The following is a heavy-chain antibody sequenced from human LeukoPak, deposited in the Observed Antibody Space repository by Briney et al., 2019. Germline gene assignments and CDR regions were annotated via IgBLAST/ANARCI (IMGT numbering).Heavy chain of an antibody. V-gene: IGHV4-34*01. CDR1: GGSFSGYY. D-gene: IGHD3-3*01. J-gene: IGHJ4*02. Sequence: SETLSLTCAVYGGSFSGYYWSWIRQPPGKGLEWIGEMNHSGSTNYNPSLKSRVTISVDTSKNQFSLKLSSVTAADTAVYYCARVVWGNYDFWSGYYSHFDYWGQGTLVTVSS. CDR3: ARVVWGNYDFWSGYYSHFDY. CDR2: MNHSGST.